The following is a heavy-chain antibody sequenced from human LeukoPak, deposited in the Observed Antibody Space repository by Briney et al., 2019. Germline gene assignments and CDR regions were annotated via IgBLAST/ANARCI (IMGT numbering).Heavy chain of an antibody. D-gene: IGHD2-15*01. CDR2: IWYDGSNK. V-gene: IGHV3-33*01. J-gene: IGHJ6*02. Sequence: PGGSLRLSCAASGFTFSSYGMHWVRQAPGKGLEWVAVIWYDGSNKYYADSVKGRLTISRDNSKNTLYLQMNSLRAEDTAVYYCAREDCSGGSCYSVPYYYYGMDVWGQGTTVTVSS. CDR1: GFTFSSYG. CDR3: AREDCSGGSCYSVPYYYYGMDV.